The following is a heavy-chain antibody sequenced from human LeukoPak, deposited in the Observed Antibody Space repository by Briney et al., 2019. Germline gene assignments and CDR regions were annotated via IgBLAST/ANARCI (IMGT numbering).Heavy chain of an antibody. V-gene: IGHV4-59*01. CDR1: GGSISSYY. Sequence: SSETLSLTCTVSGGSISSYYWSWIRQPPGKGLEWIGYIYYSGSTNYNPSLKSRVTMSVDTSKNQFSLKLSSVTAADTAVYYCAGSRYDILTGLLGHFDYWGQGTLVTVSS. J-gene: IGHJ4*02. CDR3: AGSRYDILTGLLGHFDY. D-gene: IGHD3-9*01. CDR2: IYYSGST.